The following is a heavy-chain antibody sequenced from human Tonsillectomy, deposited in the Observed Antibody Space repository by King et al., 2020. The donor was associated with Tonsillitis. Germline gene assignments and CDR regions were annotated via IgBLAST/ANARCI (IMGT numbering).Heavy chain of an antibody. V-gene: IGHV3-30*01. Sequence: VQLVESGGGVVQPGGSLRLSFGASGFTFNNYVMHWVRQAPGKGLEWVALISYDGSNQHYADSVRGRLTLSRENSKSTLFLKMNSLRGDDTAMYYCARGGRLLTSSLDYWGQGTLVTVSS. CDR2: ISYDGSNQ. J-gene: IGHJ4*02. CDR1: GFTFNNYV. CDR3: ARGGRLLTSSLDY. D-gene: IGHD6-6*01.